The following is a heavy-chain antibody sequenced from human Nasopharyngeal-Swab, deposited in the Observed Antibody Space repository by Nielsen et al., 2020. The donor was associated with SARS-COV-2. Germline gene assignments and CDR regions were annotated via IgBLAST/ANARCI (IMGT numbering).Heavy chain of an antibody. J-gene: IGHJ5*02. Sequence: SETLSLTCTVSGGSTTSSNWWTLVRQSPRTGLEWIGEVYRSGLTNYNPSLKSRVTISLDTSKNQFSLEMTSVTAADTALYFCARGDYYDSSRFDPWGQGTLVTVSS. D-gene: IGHD3-22*01. CDR2: VYRSGLT. CDR1: GGSTTSSNW. CDR3: ARGDYYDSSRFDP. V-gene: IGHV4-4*02.